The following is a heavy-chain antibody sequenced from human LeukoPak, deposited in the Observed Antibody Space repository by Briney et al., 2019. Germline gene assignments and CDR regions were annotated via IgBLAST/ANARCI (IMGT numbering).Heavy chain of an antibody. CDR2: IRSKAYGGTT. Sequence: GGSLRLSCTASGFTFGDYAMSWVRQAPGKGLEWVGFIRSKAYGGTTEYAASVKGRFTISRDDSKSIAYLQMNSLKTEDTAVYYCARGTYGDPRRAGYWGQGTLVTVSS. CDR3: ARGTYGDPRRAGY. J-gene: IGHJ4*02. D-gene: IGHD4-17*01. V-gene: IGHV3-49*04. CDR1: GFTFGDYA.